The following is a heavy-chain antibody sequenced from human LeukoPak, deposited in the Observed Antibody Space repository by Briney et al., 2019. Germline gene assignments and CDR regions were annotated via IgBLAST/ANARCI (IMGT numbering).Heavy chain of an antibody. CDR3: ARGATRFWVFDY. Sequence: SVKVSCKASGGTFSSYAISWVRQAPGQGLEWMGGIIPIFGTANDAQKFQGRVTITTDESTSTAYMELSSLRSEDTAVYYCARGATRFWVFDYWGQGTLVTVSS. V-gene: IGHV1-69*05. CDR2: IIPIFGTA. CDR1: GGTFSSYA. J-gene: IGHJ4*02. D-gene: IGHD5-12*01.